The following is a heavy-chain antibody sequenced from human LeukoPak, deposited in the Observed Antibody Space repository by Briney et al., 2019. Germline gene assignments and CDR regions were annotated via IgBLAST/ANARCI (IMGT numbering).Heavy chain of an antibody. V-gene: IGHV3-48*03. CDR3: ARVLSYYDFWSGYRPSSSDY. Sequence: VGSLRLSCAASGFTFSSYEMNWVRQAPGKGLEWVSYISSSGSTIYYADSVKGRFTISRDNAKNSLYLQMNSLRAEDTAVYYCARVLSYYDFWSGYRPSSSDYWGQGTLVTVSS. CDR1: GFTFSSYE. CDR2: ISSSGSTI. D-gene: IGHD3-3*01. J-gene: IGHJ4*02.